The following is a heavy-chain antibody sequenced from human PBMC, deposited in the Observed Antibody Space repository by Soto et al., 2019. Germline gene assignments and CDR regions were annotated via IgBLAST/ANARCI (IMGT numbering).Heavy chain of an antibody. V-gene: IGHV1-18*01. CDR2: VSAYNGNT. J-gene: IGHJ5*02. CDR1: GYTFTSYG. CDR3: ARDRYSSSSWGGLWFAP. D-gene: IGHD6-6*01. Sequence: QVQLVQSGAEVKKPGSSVKVSCKASGYTFTSYGISWVRQAPGQGLEWMGWVSAYNGNTNYAQKLQGRVTMTTDTSTSKAYMELRSLRSDDTAVYYCARDRYSSSSWGGLWFAPWGQGTLVTVSS.